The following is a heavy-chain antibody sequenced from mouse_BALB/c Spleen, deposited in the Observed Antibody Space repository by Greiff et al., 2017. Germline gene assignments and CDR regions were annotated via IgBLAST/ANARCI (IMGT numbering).Heavy chain of an antibody. Sequence: EVQLVESGGGLVQPGGSRKLSCAASGFTFSDYYMYWVRQTPEKRLEWVATISDGGSYTYYPDSVKGRFTISRDNAKNNLYLQMSSLKSEDTAMYYCAREGGYSYWYFDVWGAGTTVTVSS. CDR3: AREGGYSYWYFDV. V-gene: IGHV5-4*02. J-gene: IGHJ1*01. D-gene: IGHD2-3*01. CDR1: GFTFSDYY. CDR2: ISDGGSYT.